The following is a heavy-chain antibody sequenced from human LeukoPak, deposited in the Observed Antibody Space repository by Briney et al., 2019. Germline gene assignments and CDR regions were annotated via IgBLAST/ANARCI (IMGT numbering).Heavy chain of an antibody. Sequence: PGGSLRLSCAASGFTVSSNYMSWVRQAPGKGLEWVSVIYSGGSTYYADSVKGRFTISRDNSKNTLYLQMNSLRAEDTAVYYCAKGDSKIRNDFDYWGQGTLVTVSS. V-gene: IGHV3-53*01. CDR3: AKGDSKIRNDFDY. D-gene: IGHD4-11*01. J-gene: IGHJ4*02. CDR2: IYSGGST. CDR1: GFTVSSNY.